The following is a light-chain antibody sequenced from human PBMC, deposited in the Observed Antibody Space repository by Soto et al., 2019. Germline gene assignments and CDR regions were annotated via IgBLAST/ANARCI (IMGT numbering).Light chain of an antibody. J-gene: IGKJ4*01. CDR1: QGVSNY. Sequence: EIVLTQSPATLSLSPGERATLSCRASQGVSNYLAWYQQKPGQAPRLLIYDASNRATGIPARFSGSGSGTDFTLTISSLEPEDSAVYYCQQRSDWPLTFGGGTKVEIK. CDR3: QQRSDWPLT. V-gene: IGKV3-11*01. CDR2: DAS.